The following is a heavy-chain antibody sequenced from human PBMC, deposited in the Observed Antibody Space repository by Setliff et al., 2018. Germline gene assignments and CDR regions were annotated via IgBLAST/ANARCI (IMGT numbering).Heavy chain of an antibody. Sequence: ASVKVSCKASGYTFTSHGISWVRQAPGQGLEWMGWISAYNGYTIYAQELQGRVTMTTDTSTSTAYMELRSLRSDDTALYYCARDRRGVVVPAAFTHMDVWGKGTTGTVSS. CDR2: ISAYNGYT. CDR1: GYTFTSHG. CDR3: ARDRRGVVVPAAFTHMDV. J-gene: IGHJ6*03. V-gene: IGHV1-18*01. D-gene: IGHD2-2*01.